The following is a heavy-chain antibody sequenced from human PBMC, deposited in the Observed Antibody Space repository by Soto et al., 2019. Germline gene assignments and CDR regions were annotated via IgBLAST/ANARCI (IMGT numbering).Heavy chain of an antibody. CDR3: AKDSSGSEYQLLIPEFLDY. D-gene: IGHD2-2*01. CDR2: ISGSGGST. J-gene: IGHJ4*02. CDR1: GFTFSSYA. V-gene: IGHV3-23*01. Sequence: PGGSLRLSCAASGFTFSSYAMSWVRQAPGKGLEWVSAISGSGGSTYYADSVKGRFTISRDNSKNTLYLQMNSLRAEDTAVYYCAKDSSGSEYQLLIPEFLDYWGQGTLVTVSS.